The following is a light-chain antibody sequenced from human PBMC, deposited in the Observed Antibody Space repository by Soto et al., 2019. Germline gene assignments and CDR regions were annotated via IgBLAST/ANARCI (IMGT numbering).Light chain of an antibody. Sequence: QSVLTQPPSVSGAPGQRVIISCTGSSSNIGAGYDVHWYQQLPGTAPKLLIYGDSNRPSGVSDRFSGSKSGTSASLAITGLQSEDEADYYCQSYDTTLSGSRVFGRGTKLTVL. V-gene: IGLV1-40*01. CDR2: GDS. J-gene: IGLJ2*01. CDR3: QSYDTTLSGSRV. CDR1: SSNIGAGYD.